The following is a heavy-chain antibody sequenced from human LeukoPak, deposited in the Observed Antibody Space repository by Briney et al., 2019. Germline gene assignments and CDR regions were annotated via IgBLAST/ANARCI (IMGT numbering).Heavy chain of an antibody. CDR3: ARTHFSGGNRYNFDY. Sequence: GGSLRLSCAASGFTFSSYAMSWVRQAPGKGLEWVSYITSSSNTIYYADSVQGRFTISRDNAKNSLYLQMNGLRPEDTALYYCARTHFSGGNRYNFDYWGQGALVTVSS. D-gene: IGHD2-15*01. CDR1: GFTFSSYA. V-gene: IGHV3-48*01. J-gene: IGHJ4*02. CDR2: ITSSSNTI.